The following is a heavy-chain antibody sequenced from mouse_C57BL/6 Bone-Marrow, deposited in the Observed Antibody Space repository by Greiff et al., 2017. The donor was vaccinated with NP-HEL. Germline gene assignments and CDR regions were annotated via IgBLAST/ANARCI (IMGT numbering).Heavy chain of an antibody. CDR2: FYPGSGSI. V-gene: IGHV1-62-2*01. J-gene: IGHJ3*01. Sequence: VKLVESGAELVKPGASVKLSCKASGYTFTEYTIHWVKQRSGQGLEWIGWFYPGSGSIKYNEKFKDKATLTADKSSSTVYMELSRLTSEDSAVYFCARHEVGGSFLAWFAYWGQGTLVTVSA. CDR1: GYTFTEYT. D-gene: IGHD1-1*02. CDR3: ARHEVGGSFLAWFAY.